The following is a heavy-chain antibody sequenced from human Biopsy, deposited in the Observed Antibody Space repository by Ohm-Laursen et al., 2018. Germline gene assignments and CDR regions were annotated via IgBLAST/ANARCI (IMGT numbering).Heavy chain of an antibody. CDR3: VRGRSPATY. CDR1: GGSLNFYY. CDR2: MYYSGST. D-gene: IGHD3-16*01. Sequence: PGTLSPTCTVSGGSLNFYYWSWIRQPPGKGLEWIGYMYYSGSTKYSPSLKNRVTVSFDTSRNQFSLKLTSMTPADTAVYYCVRGRSPATYWGQGALVIVSS. J-gene: IGHJ4*02. V-gene: IGHV4-59*01.